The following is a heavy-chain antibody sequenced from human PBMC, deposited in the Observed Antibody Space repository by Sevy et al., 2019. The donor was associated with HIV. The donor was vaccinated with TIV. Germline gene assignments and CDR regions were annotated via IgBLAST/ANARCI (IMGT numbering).Heavy chain of an antibody. CDR1: GYTFTSYG. CDR3: ARLGAGSGSYYQFDY. D-gene: IGHD3-10*01. CDR2: ISAYNGNT. J-gene: IGHJ4*02. V-gene: IGHV1-18*01. Sequence: ASVKVSCKASGYTFTSYGISWVRQAPGQGLEWMGWISAYNGNTNYAQKLQGRVTMTTDTSTGTAYMELRSLRSDDTAVYYCARLGAGSGSYYQFDYWGQGTLVTVSS.